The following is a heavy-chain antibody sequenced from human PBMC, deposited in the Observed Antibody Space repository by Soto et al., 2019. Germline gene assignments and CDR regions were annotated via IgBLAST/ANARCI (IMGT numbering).Heavy chain of an antibody. Sequence: SETLSLPCTLSGTSISRNYWSWIRNPPGRGLPWIGYFFFTGSTGDNPSLKRRVTIPIDTSKNQCSLKLNSVTAADTAVSYCARRVAVAGYYYYHAMDDWGQGSTVT. CDR1: GTSISRNY. J-gene: IGHJ6*02. CDR2: FFFTGST. D-gene: IGHD6-19*01. V-gene: IGHV4-59*08. CDR3: ARRVAVAGYYYYHAMDD.